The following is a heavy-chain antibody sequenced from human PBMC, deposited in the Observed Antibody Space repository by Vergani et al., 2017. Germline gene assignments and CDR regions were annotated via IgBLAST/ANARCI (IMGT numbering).Heavy chain of an antibody. CDR1: GGSISSYY. J-gene: IGHJ5*02. D-gene: IGHD6-19*01. Sequence: QLQLQESGPGLVKPSETLSLTCTVSGGSISSYYWSWIRQPPGKGLEWIGYIYYSGSTNYNPSLKSRVTISVDTSKNQFSLKLSSVTAADTAVYYCARGVAVAPDWFDPWGQGTLVTVSS. V-gene: IGHV4-59*01. CDR2: IYYSGST. CDR3: ARGVAVAPDWFDP.